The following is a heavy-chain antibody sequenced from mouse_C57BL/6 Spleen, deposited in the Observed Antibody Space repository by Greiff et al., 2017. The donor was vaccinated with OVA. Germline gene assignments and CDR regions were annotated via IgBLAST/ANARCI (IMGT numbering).Heavy chain of an antibody. CDR2: INPNNGGT. Sequence: VQLQQSGPELVKPGASVKISCKASGYTFTDYYMNWVKQSHGKSLEWIGDINPNNGGTSYNQKFKGKATLTVDKSSSTAYMELRSLTSEDSAVYYCARDTTVVPYYFDYWGQGTTLTVSS. CDR3: ARDTTVVPYYFDY. V-gene: IGHV1-26*01. J-gene: IGHJ2*01. CDR1: GYTFTDYY. D-gene: IGHD1-1*01.